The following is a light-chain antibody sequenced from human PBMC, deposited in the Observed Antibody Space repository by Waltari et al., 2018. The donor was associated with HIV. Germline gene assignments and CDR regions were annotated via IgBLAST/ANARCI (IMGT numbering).Light chain of an antibody. J-gene: IGLJ3*02. V-gene: IGLV1-44*01. CDR2: SDN. Sequence: QSVLTQAPSASGTPGQRVIISCSGSSSNIGRNTVSWYQQLPGMAPKLLIFSDNRRPSGIPERFSGSKSGTSASLAISGLQIEDEGDYFCATWDGSLNGVFGGGTKLTVL. CDR3: ATWDGSLNGV. CDR1: SSNIGRNT.